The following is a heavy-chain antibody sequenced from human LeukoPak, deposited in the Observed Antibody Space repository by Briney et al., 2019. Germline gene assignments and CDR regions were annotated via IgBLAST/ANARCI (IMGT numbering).Heavy chain of an antibody. CDR1: GFSFSSYW. D-gene: IGHD2-15*01. Sequence: GGSLRLSCSASGFSFSSYWMSWVRQAPGKGLEWVANIEHDGGETQYVDSVKGRFTISRDNSKKSLYLQMNSLRAEDTGVYYCARAVASNWFDPWGQGALVTVSS. J-gene: IGHJ5*02. CDR3: ARAVASNWFDP. V-gene: IGHV3-7*04. CDR2: IEHDGGET.